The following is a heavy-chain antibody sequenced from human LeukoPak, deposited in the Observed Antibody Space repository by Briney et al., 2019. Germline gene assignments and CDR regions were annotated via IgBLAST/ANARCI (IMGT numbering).Heavy chain of an antibody. CDR3: ARKTDSGGQGDY. CDR1: GFTFSDFA. D-gene: IGHD3-22*01. CDR2: INDDGDIT. V-gene: IGHV3-23*01. Sequence: GGTLRLSCAASGFTFSDFAMSWVRQAPGKGLEWVSTINDDGDITYYADSVKGRFTISRDNSKNTLFLQMNSLRAEDTAVYYCARKTDSGGQGDYWGPGTLVTVSS. J-gene: IGHJ4*02.